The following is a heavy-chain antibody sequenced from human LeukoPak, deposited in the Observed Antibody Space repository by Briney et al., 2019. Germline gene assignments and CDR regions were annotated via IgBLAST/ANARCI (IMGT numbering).Heavy chain of an antibody. CDR1: GGSISSGSYY. CDR2: IYTSGST. J-gene: IGHJ6*03. D-gene: IGHD3-3*01. V-gene: IGHV4-61*02. Sequence: SQTLSLTCTVSGGSISSGSYYWSWIRQPAGKGLEWIGRIYTSGSTNYNPSLKSRVTISVDTSKNQFSLKLSSVTAADTAVYYCARDSAPYYDFWSGYPSDYYYMDVWGKGTTVTVSS. CDR3: ARDSAPYYDFWSGYPSDYYYMDV.